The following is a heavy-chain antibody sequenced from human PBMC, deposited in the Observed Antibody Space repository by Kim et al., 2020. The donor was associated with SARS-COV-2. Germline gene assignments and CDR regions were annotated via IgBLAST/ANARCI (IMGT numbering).Heavy chain of an antibody. D-gene: IGHD4-17*01. J-gene: IGHJ6*02. V-gene: IGHV1-46*01. CDR3: ATLGGDYVYYYYGMDV. Sequence: KFQGRVTMTRDTSTSTVYMELSSLRSEDTAVYYCATLGGDYVYYYYGMDVWGQGTTVTVSS.